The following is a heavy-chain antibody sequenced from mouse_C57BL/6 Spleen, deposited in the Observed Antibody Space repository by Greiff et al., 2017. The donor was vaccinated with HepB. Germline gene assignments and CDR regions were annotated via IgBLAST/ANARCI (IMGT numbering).Heavy chain of an antibody. CDR2: INPGSGGT. CDR1: GYAFTNYL. V-gene: IGHV1-54*01. Sequence: QVQLQQSGAELVRPGTSVKVSCKASGYAFTNYLIEWVKQRPGQGLEWIGVINPGSGGTNYNEKFKGKATLTADKSSNTDYMQLSSLTSEDPAVYFCARRYSNSYAMDYWGQGTSVTVSS. J-gene: IGHJ4*01. CDR3: ARRYSNSYAMDY. D-gene: IGHD2-5*01.